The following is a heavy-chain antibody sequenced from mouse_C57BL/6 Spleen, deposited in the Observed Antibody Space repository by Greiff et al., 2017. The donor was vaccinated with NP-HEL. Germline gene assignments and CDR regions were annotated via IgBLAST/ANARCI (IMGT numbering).Heavy chain of an antibody. D-gene: IGHD2-1*01. J-gene: IGHJ2*01. CDR1: GFHIKDDY. V-gene: IGHV14-4*01. CDR3: TTGGNWGDY. Sequence: VQLQQSGAELVRPGASVKLSCTASGFHIKDDYMHWVKQRPEQGLEWIGWIDPENGDTEYASQFQGKATITADTSSNTAYLQLSSLTSEDTAVYYCTTGGNWGDYWGQGTTLTVSS. CDR2: IDPENGDT.